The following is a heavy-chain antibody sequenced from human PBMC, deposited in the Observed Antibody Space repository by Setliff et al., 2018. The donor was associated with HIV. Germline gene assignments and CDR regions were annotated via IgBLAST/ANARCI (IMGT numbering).Heavy chain of an antibody. J-gene: IGHJ5*02. D-gene: IGHD4-17*01. CDR1: GYSFINYA. V-gene: IGHV7-4-1*02. CDR3: ARALYGEYGGDINWLDP. Sequence: GASVKVSCKASGYSFINYAMNWVRQAPGQGLEWMGWINTQTGSPTYAQAFTGRFVFSVDTSVTTAYLQISGLKADDTAVYYCARALYGEYGGDINWLDPWGQGTLVTVSS. CDR2: INTQTGSP.